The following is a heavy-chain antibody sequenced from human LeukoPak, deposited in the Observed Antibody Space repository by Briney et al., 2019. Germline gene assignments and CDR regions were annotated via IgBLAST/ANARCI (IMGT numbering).Heavy chain of an antibody. CDR3: ARTSSGWLQRPNWFDP. V-gene: IGHV1-69*04. D-gene: IGHD6-19*01. CDR2: IIPILGIA. J-gene: IGHJ5*02. CDR1: GGTFSSYA. Sequence: SVKVSCKASGGTFSSYAISWVRQAPGQGLEWMGRIIPILGIANYAQKFQGRVTITADKSTSTAYMELSSLRSEDTAVYYCARTSSGWLQRPNWFDPWGQGTLVTVSS.